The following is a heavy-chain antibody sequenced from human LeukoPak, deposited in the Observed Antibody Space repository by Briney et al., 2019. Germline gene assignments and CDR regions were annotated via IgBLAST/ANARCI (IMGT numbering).Heavy chain of an antibody. Sequence: GGSLRLSCAASGFTFSSYAMHWVRQAPGKGLEWVAVISYDGSNKYYADSVKGRFTISRDNSKNTLYLQMNSLRAEDTAVYYCARSSGGSGSYYTPLDYWGQGTLVTVSS. CDR3: ARSSGGSGSYYTPLDY. V-gene: IGHV3-30-3*01. CDR2: ISYDGSNK. J-gene: IGHJ4*02. D-gene: IGHD3-10*01. CDR1: GFTFSSYA.